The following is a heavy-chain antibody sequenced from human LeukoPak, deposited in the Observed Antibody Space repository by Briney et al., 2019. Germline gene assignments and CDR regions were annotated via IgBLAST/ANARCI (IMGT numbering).Heavy chain of an antibody. D-gene: IGHD2-2*01. V-gene: IGHV4-59*10. Sequence: SETLSVTCAVYGGSLSSDYLSLIRQPPGKRLQWIGRIYSSGSTNYNPSLKSRVTMSVDTSKNQFSLKLSSVTAADTAVYYCARGQYHLLYWYFDLWGRGTLVTVSS. J-gene: IGHJ2*01. CDR3: ARGQYHLLYWYFDL. CDR2: IYSSGST. CDR1: GGSLSSDY.